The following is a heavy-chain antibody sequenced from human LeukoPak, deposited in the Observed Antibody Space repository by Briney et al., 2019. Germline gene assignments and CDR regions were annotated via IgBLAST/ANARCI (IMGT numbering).Heavy chain of an antibody. J-gene: IGHJ4*02. CDR1: GFTFSSYW. V-gene: IGHV3-7*01. CDR2: IKEDGSIQ. Sequence: PGGSLRLSCVPSGFTFSSYWMTWVRQAPGKGLEWLANIKEDGSIQYYLDSLRGRFTISRDNAKTSVYLQLNSLRADDTAVYYCARDVWTGVAVSDYCGQGTLVTVSS. D-gene: IGHD6-19*01. CDR3: ARDVWTGVAVSDY.